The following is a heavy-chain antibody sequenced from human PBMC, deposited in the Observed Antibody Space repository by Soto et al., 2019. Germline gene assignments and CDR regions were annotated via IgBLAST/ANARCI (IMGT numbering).Heavy chain of an antibody. CDR1: GGSISSYY. CDR3: ARRGGYDPYYYYMDV. V-gene: IGHV4-59*08. CDR2: IYYSGST. J-gene: IGHJ6*03. D-gene: IGHD5-12*01. Sequence: SETLSLTCTVSGGSISSYYWSWIRQPPGKGLEWIGYIYYSGSTNYNPSLKSRVTISVDTSKNQFSLKLSSVTAADTAVYYFARRGGYDPYYYYMDVWGKGTTVTVSS.